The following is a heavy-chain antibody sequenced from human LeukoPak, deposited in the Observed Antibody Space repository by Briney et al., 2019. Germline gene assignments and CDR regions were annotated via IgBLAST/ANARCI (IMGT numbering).Heavy chain of an antibody. Sequence: GASVKVSCKASGYTFTSYGISWVRQAPGQGLEWMGWISAYNGNTNYAQKLQGRVTMTTDTSTSTAYMELRSLRSDDTAVYYCARNLPEYSSSWNSWFDPWGQGTLVTVSS. CDR3: ARNLPEYSSSWNSWFDP. J-gene: IGHJ5*02. V-gene: IGHV1-18*01. D-gene: IGHD6-13*01. CDR2: ISAYNGNT. CDR1: GYTFTSYG.